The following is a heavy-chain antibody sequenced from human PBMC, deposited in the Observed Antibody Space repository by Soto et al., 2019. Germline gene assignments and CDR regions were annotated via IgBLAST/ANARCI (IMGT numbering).Heavy chain of an antibody. CDR2: IYPGDSDT. CDR3: ARLVNYYFGMDV. V-gene: IGHV5-51*01. J-gene: IGHJ6*02. Sequence: LKISCKASDTTHWIGWVRQKPGKGLEWMGIIYPGDSDTKYSPSFQGQVTISVDKSISTAYLHWSSLKASDTATYYSARLVNYYFGMDVWGLGTTVTVSS. CDR1: DTTHW.